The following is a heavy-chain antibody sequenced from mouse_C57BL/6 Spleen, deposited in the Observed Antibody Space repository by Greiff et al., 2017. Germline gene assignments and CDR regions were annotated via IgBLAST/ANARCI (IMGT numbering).Heavy chain of an antibody. CDR2: TFYSGIT. CDR3: ARSTGYWYFDV. J-gene: IGHJ1*03. D-gene: IGHD2-1*01. V-gene: IGHV3-3*01. Sequence: EVHLVESGPSLVRPSQTLSLTCTVTGFSINSDCYWIWNRQFPGNQLEYIGYTFYSGITYYNPSLESRTYITRDTSKNQFSLKLRSVTTEDTAAYYCARSTGYWYFDVWGTGTTVTVSS. CDR1: GFSINSDCY.